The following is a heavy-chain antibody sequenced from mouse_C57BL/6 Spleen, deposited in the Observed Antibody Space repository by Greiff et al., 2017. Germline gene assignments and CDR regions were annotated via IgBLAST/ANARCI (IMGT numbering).Heavy chain of an antibody. V-gene: IGHV1-82*01. Sequence: VQVVEPGPELVKPGASVKISCKASGYAFSSSWMHWVKQRPGKGLEWIGRIYPGGGDTNYNGKFKGKATLTADKSSSTAYMQLSSLTSEDSAVXLCARRGNYYGSSYFDYWGQGTTLTVSS. CDR1: GYAFSSSW. CDR2: IYPGGGDT. D-gene: IGHD1-1*01. J-gene: IGHJ2*01. CDR3: ARRGNYYGSSYFDY.